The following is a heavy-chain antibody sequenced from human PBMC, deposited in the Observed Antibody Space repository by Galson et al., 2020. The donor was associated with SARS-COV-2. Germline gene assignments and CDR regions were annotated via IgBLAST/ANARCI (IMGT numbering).Heavy chain of an antibody. CDR2: IHTSGST. CDR3: TREGRFSLSYFHYYMDV. D-gene: IGHD1-26*01. V-gene: IGHV4-61*09. Sequence: SETLSLTCTVSGGSISSGSYYWSWIRQPAGKGLEWIGHIHTSGSTNYNPSLKSRVTIPVDTSKNQFSLELNSVTAADTAVYYCTREGRFSLSYFHYYMDVWGKGTTVTVSS. J-gene: IGHJ6*03. CDR1: GGSISSGSYY.